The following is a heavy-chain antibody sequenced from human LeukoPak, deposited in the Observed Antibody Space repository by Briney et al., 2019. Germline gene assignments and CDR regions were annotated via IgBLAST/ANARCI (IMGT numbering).Heavy chain of an antibody. CDR3: ARDLPVAAADF. J-gene: IGHJ4*02. CDR1: GFSLTNFD. CDR2: FSVRYNVI. V-gene: IGHV3-48*01. Sequence: GGSLRLSCAASGFSLTNFDMNWIRQAPGKGMEWVSFFSVRYNVIYYADSVKGRFTVSRDDAKNSLYLQMNSLRADDTAVYYCARDLPVAAADFWGQGTLVTVSS. D-gene: IGHD6-13*01.